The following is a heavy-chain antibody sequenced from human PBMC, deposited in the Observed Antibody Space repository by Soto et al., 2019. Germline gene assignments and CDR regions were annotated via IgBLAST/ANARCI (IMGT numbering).Heavy chain of an antibody. CDR3: VRPRYDDSGTPFDY. V-gene: IGHV3-74*01. CDR1: GFTFSSYW. D-gene: IGHD3-22*01. CDR2: IDGDGSIT. Sequence: EVQLVESGGGLVQPGGSLRLSCAASGFTFSSYWMHWVRQAPGKGLVWVSQIDGDGSITTYADSVKGLFTISRDNAKNTLFLQLNSLRAEDTAIYYCVRPRYDDSGTPFDYWGQGTLVTVSS. J-gene: IGHJ4*02.